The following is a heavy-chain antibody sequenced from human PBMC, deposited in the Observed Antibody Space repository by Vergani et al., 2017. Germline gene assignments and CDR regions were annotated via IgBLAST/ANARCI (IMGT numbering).Heavy chain of an antibody. Sequence: QVQLLESGPGLLKPSETLSLTCSVSGYSITSGYYWGWIRQPPGRGVEWITTVFHRGSAYYNPSLRRRVTISVETSKNQFSLRLTTLTAADTAVYYCARQFWVSQGVGAFETWGRGTEVSVSS. V-gene: IGHV4-38-2*01. D-gene: IGHD3-16*01. CDR3: ARQFWVSQGVGAFET. CDR2: VFHRGSA. CDR1: GYSITSGYY. J-gene: IGHJ3*02.